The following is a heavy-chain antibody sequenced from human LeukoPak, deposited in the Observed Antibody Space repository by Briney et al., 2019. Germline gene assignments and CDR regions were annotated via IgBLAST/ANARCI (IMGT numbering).Heavy chain of an antibody. V-gene: IGHV4-30-4*01. Sequence: SQTLSLTCTVSGGSISSGDYYWSWIRQPPGKGLEWIGYIYYSGSTYYNPSLKSRVTISVDTSKNQFSLKLSSVTAADTAVYYCARVACSSTSCYISSGYFDYWGQGTLVTVSS. J-gene: IGHJ4*02. CDR1: GGSISSGDYY. CDR3: ARVACSSTSCYISSGYFDY. CDR2: IYYSGST. D-gene: IGHD2-2*02.